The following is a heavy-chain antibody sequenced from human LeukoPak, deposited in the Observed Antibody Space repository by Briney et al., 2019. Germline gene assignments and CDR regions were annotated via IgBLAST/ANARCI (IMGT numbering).Heavy chain of an antibody. CDR2: INRSGST. J-gene: IGHJ5*02. Sequence: SETLSLTCAVYGGSFSGYYWSWIRQPPGKGLEWIGEINRSGSTNYNPSLKSRVTISVDTSKNQFSLKLSSVTAADTAVYYCATMVRGVTNNWFDPWGQGTLVTVSS. D-gene: IGHD3-10*01. CDR1: GGSFSGYY. V-gene: IGHV4-34*01. CDR3: ATMVRGVTNNWFDP.